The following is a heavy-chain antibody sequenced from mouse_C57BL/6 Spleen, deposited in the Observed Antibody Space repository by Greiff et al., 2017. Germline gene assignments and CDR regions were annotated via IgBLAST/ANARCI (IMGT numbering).Heavy chain of an antibody. J-gene: IGHJ2*01. D-gene: IGHD2-4*01. Sequence: EVKLVESGEGLVKPGGSLKLSCAASGFTFSSYAMSWVRQTPEKGLEWVAYISSGGDYIYYADTVKGRFTISRDNARNTLYLQMSSLTSEDTAMYYCTRGDDYDLYYFDYWGQGTTLTVSS. CDR2: ISSGGDYI. CDR1: GFTFSSYA. CDR3: TRGDDYDLYYFDY. V-gene: IGHV5-9-1*02.